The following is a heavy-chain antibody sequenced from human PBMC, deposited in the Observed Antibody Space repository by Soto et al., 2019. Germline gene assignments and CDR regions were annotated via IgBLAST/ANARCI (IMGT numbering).Heavy chain of an antibody. Sequence: GLSCAASGFTFSTYAVSWVRQAPGKGLEWVSAISDSGGRTYYLDSVKGRFTISRDNSKNTLYLQMNSLRDEDTAVYFSAKELVNSCCTYFDYWGQGTLIAVSS. J-gene: IGHJ4*02. CDR3: AKELVNSCCTYFDY. CDR2: ISDSGGRT. V-gene: IGHV3-23*01. D-gene: IGHD2-21*01. CDR1: GFTFSTYA.